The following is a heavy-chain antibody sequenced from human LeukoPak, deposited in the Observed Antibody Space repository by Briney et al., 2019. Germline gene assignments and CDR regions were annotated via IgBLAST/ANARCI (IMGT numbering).Heavy chain of an antibody. D-gene: IGHD1-26*01. CDR1: GYTLTELS. J-gene: IGHJ3*02. Sequence: ASVKVSCKVSGYTLTELSMHWVRQAPGKELEWMGGFDPEDGETIYAQKFQGRVTMTEDTSTDTAYMELSSLRSEDTAVYYCATESYEGVAFDIWGQGTMVTVSS. CDR3: ATESYEGVAFDI. V-gene: IGHV1-24*01. CDR2: FDPEDGET.